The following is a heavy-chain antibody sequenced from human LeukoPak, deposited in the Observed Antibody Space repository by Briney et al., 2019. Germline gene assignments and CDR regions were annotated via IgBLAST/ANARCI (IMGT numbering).Heavy chain of an antibody. D-gene: IGHD2-21*02. V-gene: IGHV4-59*01. J-gene: IGHJ5*02. CDR3: ARGGPVTAVSVS. Sequence: SETLSLTCTVSGVSISSYYWNWIRQPPGKGLEWIGYISHSGSTNYNPSLKSRVTMSVDTSKNQFSLKLTSVTAADTAVYYCARGGPVTAVSVSWGQGTQVTVSP. CDR1: GVSISSYY. CDR2: ISHSGST.